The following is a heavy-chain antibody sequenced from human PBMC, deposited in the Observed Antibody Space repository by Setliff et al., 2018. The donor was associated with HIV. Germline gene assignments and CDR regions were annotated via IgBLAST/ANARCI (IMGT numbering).Heavy chain of an antibody. J-gene: IGHJ6*02. CDR3: ATRGEQLYFYGMDV. D-gene: IGHD1-26*01. CDR2: IHTNTGDP. Sequence: ASVKVSCKASGYTFTSYAVDWVRQAPGQGLEWVGWIHTNTGDPTYAQGFTGRFVFSFDTSVSTAYLQISGLKAEDTAVYYCATRGEQLYFYGMDVWGQGTTVTVS. CDR1: GYTFTSYA. V-gene: IGHV7-4-1*02.